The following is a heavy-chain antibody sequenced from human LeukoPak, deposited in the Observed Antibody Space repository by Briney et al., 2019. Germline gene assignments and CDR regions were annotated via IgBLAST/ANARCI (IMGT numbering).Heavy chain of an antibody. Sequence: PGGSLRLSCVASGFTFRNYAMSWVRQSPGKELEWISTISNDGVYTFHADSVKGRFTISGDNSKNTLYLQMDSLRAEDTAIYYCAKGGSGGRPYYFDYWGQGTLVTVSS. D-gene: IGHD2-15*01. J-gene: IGHJ4*02. V-gene: IGHV3-23*01. CDR1: GFTFRNYA. CDR2: ISNDGVYT. CDR3: AKGGSGGRPYYFDY.